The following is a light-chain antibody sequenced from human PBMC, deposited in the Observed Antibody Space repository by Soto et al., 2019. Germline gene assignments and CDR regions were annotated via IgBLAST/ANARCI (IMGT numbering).Light chain of an antibody. J-gene: IGKJ1*01. CDR1: QNISRS. Sequence: EIVMTQSPVTLSVYPGETATLSCRASQNISRSLAWYQQKPGQGPSLLIYGTSTRAGGVPARFSGGGSVTEFTLTITSLQSADFAVYYCHQYNGWPRTFCQGTKVEI. V-gene: IGKV3-15*01. CDR2: GTS. CDR3: HQYNGWPRT.